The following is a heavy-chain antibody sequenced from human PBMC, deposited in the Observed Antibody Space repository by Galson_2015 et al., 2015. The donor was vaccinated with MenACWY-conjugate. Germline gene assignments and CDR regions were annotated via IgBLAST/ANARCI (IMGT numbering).Heavy chain of an antibody. D-gene: IGHD4-17*01. J-gene: IGHJ5*02. V-gene: IGHV3-74*01. CDR1: GFTFNQHW. Sequence: SLRLSCAASGFTFNQHWMHWVRQAPGKGLVWVSRISPDGSVTNYVDSVKGRFTLSRDNAKNTLYLQMNSLRGDDTAVYYCTRGNADYGRFDPWGQGTLVTVSS. CDR3: TRGNADYGRFDP. CDR2: ISPDGSVT.